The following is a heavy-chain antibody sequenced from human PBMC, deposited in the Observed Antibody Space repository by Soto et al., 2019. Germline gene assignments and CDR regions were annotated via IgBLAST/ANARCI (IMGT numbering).Heavy chain of an antibody. V-gene: IGHV4-59*01. J-gene: IGHJ6*02. CDR1: GGSISSYY. CDR2: IYYGGST. Sequence: PSETLSLTCTVSGGSISSYYWSWIRQPPGKGLEWIGYIYYGGSTNYNPSLKSRVTISVDTSKNQFSLKLSSVTAADTAVYYCVRSGIDRMDVWGQGTTVTVSS. D-gene: IGHD6-13*01. CDR3: VRSGIDRMDV.